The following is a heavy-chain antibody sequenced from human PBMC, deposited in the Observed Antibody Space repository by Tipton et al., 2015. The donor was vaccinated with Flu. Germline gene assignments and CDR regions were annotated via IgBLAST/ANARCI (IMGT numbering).Heavy chain of an antibody. CDR1: VGSISSSSYY. CDR2: IYYSGST. D-gene: IGHD3-16*02. J-gene: IGHJ4*02. Sequence: TLSPTCTVSVGSISSSSYYWGWIRQPPGKGLEWIGSIYYSGSTYYNPSLKSRVTISVDTSKNQFSLKLSSVTAADTAVYYCARGEYSTMITFGGVIVYFDYWGQGTLVTVSS. V-gene: IGHV4-39*07. CDR3: ARGEYSTMITFGGVIVYFDY.